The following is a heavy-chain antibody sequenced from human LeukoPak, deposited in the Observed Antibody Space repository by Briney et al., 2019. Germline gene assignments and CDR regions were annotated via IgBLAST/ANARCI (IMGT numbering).Heavy chain of an antibody. V-gene: IGHV3-21*01. Sequence: PGGSLRLSCAASGFTFSSYSMNWVRQARGEGLEWVSSISSSSSYIYYADSVKGRFTISRDNAKNSLYLQMNSLRAEDTAVYYCARDKHDSSGYYFDYWGQGTLVTLSS. CDR2: ISSSSSYI. D-gene: IGHD3-22*01. J-gene: IGHJ4*02. CDR3: ARDKHDSSGYYFDY. CDR1: GFTFSSYS.